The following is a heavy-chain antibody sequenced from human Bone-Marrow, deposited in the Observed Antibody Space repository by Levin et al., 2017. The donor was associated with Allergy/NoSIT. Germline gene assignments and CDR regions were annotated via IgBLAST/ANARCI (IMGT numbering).Heavy chain of an antibody. D-gene: IGHD6-6*01. V-gene: IGHV6-1*01. CDR3: ARGSWDIAARLPYYYYGMDV. CDR1: GDSVSSNSAA. J-gene: IGHJ6*02. CDR2: TYYRSKWYN. Sequence: PSETLSLTCAISGDSVSSNSAAWNWIRQSPSRGLEWLGRTYYRSKWYNDYAVSVKSRITINPDTSKNQFSLQLNSVTPEDTAVYYCARGSWDIAARLPYYYYGMDVWGQGTTVTVSS.